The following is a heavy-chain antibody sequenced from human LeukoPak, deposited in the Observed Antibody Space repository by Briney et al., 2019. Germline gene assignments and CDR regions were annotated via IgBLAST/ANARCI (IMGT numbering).Heavy chain of an antibody. CDR2: ISSSSSYI. J-gene: IGHJ6*02. D-gene: IGHD3-10*01. CDR1: GFTFSSYS. CDR3: ARDLVVTGFGEFYYGMDV. Sequence: PGGSLRLSCAASGFTFSSYSMNWVRQAPGKGLEWVSSISSSSSYIYYADSVKGRFTISRDNAKNSLYLQMNSLRAEDTAVYYCARDLVVTGFGEFYYGMDVWGQGTTVTVSS. V-gene: IGHV3-21*01.